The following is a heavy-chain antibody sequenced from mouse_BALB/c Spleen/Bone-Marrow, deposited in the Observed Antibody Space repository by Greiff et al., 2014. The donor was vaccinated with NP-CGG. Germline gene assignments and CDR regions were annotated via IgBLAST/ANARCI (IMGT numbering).Heavy chain of an antibody. D-gene: IGHD2-4*01. CDR3: TRSNDYDPLAY. J-gene: IGHJ3*01. CDR1: GYAFGSYW. Sequence: VQLQESGAELVRPGSSVKISCKGSGYAFGSYWMNWVKQRPGQGLEWSGQIYPGDGDTNNNGKFKGKATLTADKSSTTVYMQLSSLTSEDSAVYFCTRSNDYDPLAYWGQGTLVTVSA. V-gene: IGHV1-80*01. CDR2: IYPGDGDT.